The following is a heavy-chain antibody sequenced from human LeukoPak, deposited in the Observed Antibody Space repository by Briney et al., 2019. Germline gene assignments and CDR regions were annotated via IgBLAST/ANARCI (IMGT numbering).Heavy chain of an antibody. CDR3: ATSNWLRDSNFDS. CDR1: GASISSGLYY. D-gene: IGHD4-11*01. V-gene: IGHV4-61*02. CDR2: IQTSPSRSA. J-gene: IGHJ4*02. Sequence: SQTLSLTCTVSGASISSGLYYWNWIRQSAGKGLEWIGRIQTSPSRSANYNPSLESRVTISVDTSKNQFSLKLTSVTAADTAVYYCATSNWLRDSNFDSWGQGTLVTVSS.